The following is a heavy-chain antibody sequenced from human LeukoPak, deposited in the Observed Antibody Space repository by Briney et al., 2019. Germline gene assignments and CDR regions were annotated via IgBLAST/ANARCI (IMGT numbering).Heavy chain of an antibody. Sequence: GASVKVSCKASGYTFTGYYMHWVRQAPGPGLEWMGWINPNSGGTNYAQKFQGRVTMTRDTSISTAYMELSRLRSDDTAVYYCALGLNDFWSGYQPFDYWGQGTLVTVSS. J-gene: IGHJ4*02. D-gene: IGHD3-3*01. CDR3: ALGLNDFWSGYQPFDY. CDR1: GYTFTGYY. V-gene: IGHV1-2*02. CDR2: INPNSGGT.